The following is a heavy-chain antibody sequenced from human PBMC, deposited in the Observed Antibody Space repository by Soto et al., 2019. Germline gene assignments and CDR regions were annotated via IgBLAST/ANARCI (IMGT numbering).Heavy chain of an antibody. CDR3: ARTRYYGSGSYYPRAYYYYYGMDV. CDR2: VSNSGDT. CDR1: GGSISSAGYF. V-gene: IGHV4-31*03. J-gene: IGHJ6*02. Sequence: SETLSLTCTVSGGSISSAGYFWTWIRQHPGKGLEWIGYVSNSGDTCYNPSLKSRVTMSVDTSKKLFSLRLTSVTAADTAVYYCARTRYYGSGSYYPRAYYYYYGMDVWGQGTTVTVSS. D-gene: IGHD3-10*01.